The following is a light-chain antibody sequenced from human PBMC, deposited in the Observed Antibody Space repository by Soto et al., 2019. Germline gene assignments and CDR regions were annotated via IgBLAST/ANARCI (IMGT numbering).Light chain of an antibody. CDR2: DAS. CDR1: QSVSSY. CDR3: QHRSNWLFT. Sequence: EIVLTQSLSTLSLSPGERAILSCRANQSVSSYLAWYQHKPGQAPRLLISDASNRATGIPARFSGSGSGTDVTLTISNLEPEDCAVYYCQHRSNWLFTFGPGTKVHIK. V-gene: IGKV3-11*01. J-gene: IGKJ3*01.